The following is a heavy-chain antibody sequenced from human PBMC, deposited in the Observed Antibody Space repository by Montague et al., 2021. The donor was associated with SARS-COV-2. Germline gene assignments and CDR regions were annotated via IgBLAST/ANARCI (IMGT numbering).Heavy chain of an antibody. D-gene: IGHD3-22*01. CDR2: IHLSRST. Sequence: SETLSLTCTVSGVAVIRRKSYWNRPDLQSEQELVWRIHLSRSTNYNPSLKSRVTISVDTSKNQFSLKLSSVTAADTAVYYCARVPRITMIVGVITDIWFDHWGQGTLVTVSS. CDR3: ARVPRITMIVGVITDIWFDH. V-gene: IGHV4-39*07. J-gene: IGHJ5*02. CDR1: GVAVIRRKSY.